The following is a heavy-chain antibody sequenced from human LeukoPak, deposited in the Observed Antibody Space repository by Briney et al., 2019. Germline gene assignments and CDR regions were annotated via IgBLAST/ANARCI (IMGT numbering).Heavy chain of an antibody. J-gene: IGHJ6*02. V-gene: IGHV3-23*01. Sequence: GGSLRLSCAASGFTFSSYVMSWVRQAPGKGLEWVSAITGSDGRTYYAESVKGRFTISRDNSKNTLYLQMNSLRAEDTAVYYCSRDSYGYRPKYGFDVWGQGTTVTVSS. CDR3: SRDSYGYRPKYGFDV. CDR1: GFTFSSYV. CDR2: ITGSDGRT. D-gene: IGHD5-24*01.